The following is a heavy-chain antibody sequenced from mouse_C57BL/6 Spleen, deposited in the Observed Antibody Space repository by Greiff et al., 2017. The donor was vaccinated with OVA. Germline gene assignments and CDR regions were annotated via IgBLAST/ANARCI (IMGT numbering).Heavy chain of an antibody. V-gene: IGHV1-69*01. J-gene: IGHJ2*01. CDR3: ARRYYGDYFDY. CDR2: IDPSDSYT. CDR1: GYTFTSYW. D-gene: IGHD1-1*01. Sequence: VQLQQPGAELVMPGASVKLSCKASGYTFTSYWMHWVKQRPGQGLEWIGEIDPSDSYTNYNQKFKGKSTLTVDKSSSTAYMQLSSLTAEDSAVYYCARRYYGDYFDYWGQGTTLTVSS.